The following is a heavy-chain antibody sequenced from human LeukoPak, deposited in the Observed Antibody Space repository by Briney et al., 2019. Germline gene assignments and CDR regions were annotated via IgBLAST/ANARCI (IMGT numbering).Heavy chain of an antibody. CDR3: AKIGGNVVY. CDR1: GFTFSNYA. D-gene: IGHD4-23*01. V-gene: IGHV3-30*04. Sequence: PGRSLRLSCAASGFTFSNYAMYWVRQTPGKGLQWVALISYDGSNKYSADSVKGRFTISRDNSKNTLYLQMNSLRAEDTAVYYCAKIGGNVVYWGQGTLVTVSS. J-gene: IGHJ4*02. CDR2: ISYDGSNK.